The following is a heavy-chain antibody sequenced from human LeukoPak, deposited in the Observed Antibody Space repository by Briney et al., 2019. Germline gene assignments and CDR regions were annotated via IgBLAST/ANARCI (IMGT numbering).Heavy chain of an antibody. V-gene: IGHV4-4*07. CDR2: IHSSGST. CDR1: GVSISTYH. D-gene: IGHD5-18*01. CDR3: ARDGLYSNGYSYFDF. J-gene: IGHJ4*02. Sequence: PSETLSLTCTVSGVSISTYHWSWLRQPAGKGLEWIGRIHSSGSTNYDPSLKSRVTTSIDTSKNQFSLKVTSVTAADTAVYYCARDGLYSNGYSYFDFWGQGTLVTVSS.